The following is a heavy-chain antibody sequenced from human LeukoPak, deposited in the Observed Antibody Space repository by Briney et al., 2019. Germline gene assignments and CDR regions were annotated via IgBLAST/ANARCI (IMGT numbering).Heavy chain of an antibody. V-gene: IGHV3-74*01. Sequence: GGSLRLSCAASGFTFSNYWMHWVRQAPGKGLVWVSRIHSDGSSTTSADFVKGRFTISRDNAENTLYLQMNSLRAEDTAVYFCARGNAHAFDIWGQGTMVTVSS. J-gene: IGHJ3*02. CDR3: ARGNAHAFDI. CDR2: IHSDGSST. CDR1: GFTFSNYW. D-gene: IGHD1-1*01.